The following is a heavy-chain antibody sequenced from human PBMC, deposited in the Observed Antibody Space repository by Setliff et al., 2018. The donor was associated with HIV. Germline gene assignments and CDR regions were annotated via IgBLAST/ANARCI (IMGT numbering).Heavy chain of an antibody. J-gene: IGHJ3*02. V-gene: IGHV4-31*03. CDR3: ARDTGTAMVNDAFDI. Sequence: SETLSLTCTVSGGSISSGGYYWSWIRQHPGKGLEWIGYIYYSGSTYYNPSLKSRVTISVDTSKNQSSLRLSSVTAADTAVYYCARDTGTAMVNDAFDIWGQGTMVTVSS. CDR2: IYYSGST. D-gene: IGHD5-18*01. CDR1: GGSISSGGYY.